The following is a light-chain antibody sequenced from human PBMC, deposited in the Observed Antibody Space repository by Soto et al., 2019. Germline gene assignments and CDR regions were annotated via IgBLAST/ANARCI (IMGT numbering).Light chain of an antibody. Sequence: ILMTPSQAPLSVSPGERATLACRASQSIAEKVIWYQQKSGQAPRLLIYGASTRAAGVPARFSGSGSGTEFTLTISSLQSADIAVYFCQQYANWPKTFGQGTKVDVK. V-gene: IGKV3-15*01. J-gene: IGKJ1*01. CDR3: QQYANWPKT. CDR2: GAS. CDR1: QSIAEK.